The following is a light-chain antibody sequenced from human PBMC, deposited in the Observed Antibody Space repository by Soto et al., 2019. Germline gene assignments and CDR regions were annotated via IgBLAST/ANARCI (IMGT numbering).Light chain of an antibody. CDR3: QSYDGRLSGYV. V-gene: IGLV1-40*01. J-gene: IGLJ1*01. CDR1: SANIGGGFD. CDR2: GHT. Sequence: QSVLTQPPSVSGAPGQRITISCSGNSANIGGGFDVHWYQQLPGTAPKLLIYGHTNRPSGVPDRFSGSKSGTSASLAITGHQADDEADYYCQSYDGRLSGYVFGTGTKLTVL.